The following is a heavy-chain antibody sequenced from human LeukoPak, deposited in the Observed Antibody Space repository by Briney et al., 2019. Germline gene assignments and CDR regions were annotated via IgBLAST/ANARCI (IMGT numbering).Heavy chain of an antibody. D-gene: IGHD5-24*01. CDR3: ARVRDGYNDYYFDY. J-gene: IGHJ4*02. V-gene: IGHV3-53*01. CDR1: GFTVSSNY. Sequence: PGGSLRLSCAASGFTVSSNYMSWVRQAPGKGLEWVSVIYSGGSTYYADSVKGRFTISRDNSKNTLYLQMNSLRAEDTAVYHCARVRDGYNDYYFDYWGQGTLVTVSS. CDR2: IYSGGST.